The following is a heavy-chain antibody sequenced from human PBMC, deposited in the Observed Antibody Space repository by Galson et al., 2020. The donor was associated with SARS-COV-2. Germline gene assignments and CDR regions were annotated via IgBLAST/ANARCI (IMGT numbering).Heavy chain of an antibody. D-gene: IGHD2-2*01. J-gene: IGHJ4*02. CDR3: ARHDLVRTSSNLNYYFDY. CDR2: IYPGDSDT. CDR1: GYSFTSYW. V-gene: IGHV5-51*01. Sequence: GESLKISCKGSGYSFTSYWIGWVRQMPGKGLEWMGIIYPGDSDTRYSPSFQGQVTISADKSISTAYLQWSSLKASDTAMYYCARHDLVRTSSNLNYYFDYWGQGTLVTVSS.